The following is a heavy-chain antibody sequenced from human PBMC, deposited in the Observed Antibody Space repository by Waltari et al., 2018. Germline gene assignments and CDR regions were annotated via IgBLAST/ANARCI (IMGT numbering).Heavy chain of an antibody. CDR3: ATDLTYYYGSGSYFHFDY. Sequence: QVQLVQSGAEVKKPGASVKVSCKVSGYTLTELSMHWVRQAPGKGLEWMGGFDPEEGETIYAQKFQGRVTMTEDTSTDTAYMELSRLRSEDTAVYYCATDLTYYYGSGSYFHFDYWGQGTLVTVSS. D-gene: IGHD3-10*01. CDR1: GYTLTELS. V-gene: IGHV1-24*01. J-gene: IGHJ4*02. CDR2: FDPEEGET.